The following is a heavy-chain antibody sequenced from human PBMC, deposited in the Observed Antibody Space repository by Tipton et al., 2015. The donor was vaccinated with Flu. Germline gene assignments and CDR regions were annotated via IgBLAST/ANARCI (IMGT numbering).Heavy chain of an antibody. CDR2: IYDNGNQI. Sequence: SLRLSCTVSGFTFARSSMAWVRQAPGKGLEWVSCIYDNGNQIFYADSVRGRFTLSRDNSRDSLYLQTHSLRAEDTAVYYCVSGLYCSGTRCPTEGKNAFDIWGQGTMVTVSS. D-gene: IGHD2-2*01. J-gene: IGHJ3*02. CDR1: GFTFARSS. V-gene: IGHV3-21*01. CDR3: VSGLYCSGTRCPTEGKNAFDI.